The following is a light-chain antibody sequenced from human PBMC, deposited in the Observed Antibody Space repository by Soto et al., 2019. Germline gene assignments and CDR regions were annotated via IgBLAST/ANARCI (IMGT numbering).Light chain of an antibody. J-gene: IGLJ3*02. V-gene: IGLV2-8*01. Sequence: QSVLTQPPSASGSPGQPVTISCTGTSSDVGGYNYVSWYQQHPGKAPKLMIYEVSKRPSGVPDRFSGSKSGNTASLTVSGLQAEDEADYYCSSYAGSNKLVFGGGTKVTVL. CDR1: SSDVGGYNY. CDR3: SSYAGSNKLV. CDR2: EVS.